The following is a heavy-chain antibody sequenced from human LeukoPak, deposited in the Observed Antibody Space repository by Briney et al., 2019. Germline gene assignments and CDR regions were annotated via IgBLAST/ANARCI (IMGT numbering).Heavy chain of an antibody. D-gene: IGHD4-17*01. V-gene: IGHV1-2*02. Sequence: ASVKVSCKASRYTFTGYYIHWVRQAPGQGLEWMGWINPNSGGTHYAQKFQGRVTMTRDTSISTAYMELSRLRSDDTAVYYCARDAGDYGDLFNWFDPWGQGTLVTVSS. CDR3: ARDAGDYGDLFNWFDP. CDR2: INPNSGGT. J-gene: IGHJ5*02. CDR1: RYTFTGYY.